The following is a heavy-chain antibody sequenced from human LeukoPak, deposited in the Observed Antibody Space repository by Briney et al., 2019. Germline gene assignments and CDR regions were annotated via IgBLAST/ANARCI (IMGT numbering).Heavy chain of an antibody. CDR3: ASGYSGYEWMAY. CDR2: ISAYNGNT. J-gene: IGHJ4*02. CDR1: GYTFTSYG. D-gene: IGHD5-12*01. Sequence: ASVNVSCTASGYTFTSYGISWVRQAPGQGLEWMGWISAYNGNTNYAQKLQGRVTMTTDTSTSTAYMELRSLRSDDTAVYYCASGYSGYEWMAYWGQGTLVTVSS. V-gene: IGHV1-18*01.